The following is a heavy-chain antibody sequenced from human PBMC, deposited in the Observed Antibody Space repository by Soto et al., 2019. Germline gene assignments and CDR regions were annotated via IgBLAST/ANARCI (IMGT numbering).Heavy chain of an antibody. Sequence: SLRLSCVASAFTFNNFPMHWVRQAPGKGLQWLASITTTSTYKYYADSVKGRFSISRDNAKNSLYLEPTNLRSEDTAVYYCAREKCSSTSCNHGMDVWGLGTTVTVSS. CDR3: AREKCSSTSCNHGMDV. CDR2: ITTTSTYK. J-gene: IGHJ6*02. V-gene: IGHV3-21*01. CDR1: AFTFNNFP. D-gene: IGHD2-2*01.